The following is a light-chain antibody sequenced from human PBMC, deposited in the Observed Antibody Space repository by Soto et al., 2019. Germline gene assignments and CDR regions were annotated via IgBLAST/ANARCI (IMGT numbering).Light chain of an antibody. CDR3: QQYGKSSMFT. J-gene: IGKJ2*01. V-gene: IGKV3-20*01. Sequence: EIVLTQSPATLSLSPGDRATLSCRASQSVSSSYLAWYQQKPGQAPSLLIYGASNRATGIPDRFSGGGSGTEFTLPISRLEPEDFAVYYCQQYGKSSMFTFGQGTKLEIK. CDR1: QSVSSSY. CDR2: GAS.